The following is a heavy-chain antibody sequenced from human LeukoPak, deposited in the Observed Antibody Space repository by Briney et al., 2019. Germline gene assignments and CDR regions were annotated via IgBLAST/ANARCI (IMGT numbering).Heavy chain of an antibody. Sequence: PSETLSLTCAVSGGSISSSNWWSWVRQPPGKGLEWIGEIYHSGSTNYNPSLKSRVTISVDKSKNQFSLKLSSVTAADTAVYYCAREYGRSSRYSQWYFDLWGRGTLVTVSS. D-gene: IGHD6-13*01. CDR1: GGSISSSNW. CDR3: AREYGRSSRYSQWYFDL. CDR2: IYHSGST. J-gene: IGHJ2*01. V-gene: IGHV4-4*02.